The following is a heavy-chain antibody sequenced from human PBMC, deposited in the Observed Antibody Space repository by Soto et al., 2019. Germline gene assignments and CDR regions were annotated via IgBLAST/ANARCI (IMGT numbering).Heavy chain of an antibody. CDR2: VSGSGGST. Sequence: EVQLLESGGGLVQPGGSLRLSCAASGFTFSSYAMSWVRQAPGKGLEWISAVSGSGGSTYYADSVKGPFTISRDKSKDTLYLQMNNLRAEDTAVYYCAKPPDYNWNDYWGQGTLVTVSS. V-gene: IGHV3-23*01. CDR1: GFTFSSYA. D-gene: IGHD1-20*01. CDR3: AKPPDYNWNDY. J-gene: IGHJ4*02.